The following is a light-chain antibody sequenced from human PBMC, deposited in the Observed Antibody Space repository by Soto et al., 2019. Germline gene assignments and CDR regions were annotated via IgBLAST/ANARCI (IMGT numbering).Light chain of an antibody. CDR2: GNS. V-gene: IGLV1-40*01. Sequence: QSVLTQPPSVSGAPGQRVTISCTGSSSNIGAGYDIHWYQQLPGTGPKLLIYGNSNRPSGVPDRFSGSKSGTSASLAITGLQAEDEADYHCQSYDSSLSGSVVFGGGTKLTVL. CDR1: SSNIGAGYD. CDR3: QSYDSSLSGSVV. J-gene: IGLJ2*01.